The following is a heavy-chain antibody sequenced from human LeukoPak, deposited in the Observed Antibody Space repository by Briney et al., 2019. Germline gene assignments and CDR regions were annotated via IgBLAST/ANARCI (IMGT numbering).Heavy chain of an antibody. D-gene: IGHD3-22*01. CDR1: GFTFSNYN. V-gene: IGHV3-21*01. CDR3: AREVSYYYNTSGFFDY. CDR2: ISSSSSYI. Sequence: GGSLRLSCAASGFTFSNYNMNWVRQAPGKGLEWVSSISSSSSYIYYADSVKGRFTISRDNAKNSLYLQMNSLRAEDTAVYYCAREVSYYYNTSGFFDYWGQGTLVTVSS. J-gene: IGHJ4*02.